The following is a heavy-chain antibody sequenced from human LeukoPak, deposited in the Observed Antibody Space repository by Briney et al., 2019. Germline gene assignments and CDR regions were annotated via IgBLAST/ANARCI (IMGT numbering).Heavy chain of an antibody. CDR3: ARGRAVYAIDGAFSRTRRFDP. D-gene: IGHD2-8*01. Sequence: SETLSLTCAVYGGSFSGYYWSWIRQPPGKGLEWIGEINHSGSTNYNPSLKSRVTISVDTSKNQFSLKLSSVTAADTAVYYCARGRAVYAIDGAFSRTRRFDPWGQGTLVTVSS. V-gene: IGHV4-34*01. CDR1: GGSFSGYY. J-gene: IGHJ5*02. CDR2: INHSGST.